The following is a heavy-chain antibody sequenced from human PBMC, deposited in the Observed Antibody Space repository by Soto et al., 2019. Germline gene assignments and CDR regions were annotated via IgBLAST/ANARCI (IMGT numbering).Heavy chain of an antibody. D-gene: IGHD2-15*01. CDR2: ISAYNGNT. CDR1: GYTFTSYG. Sequence: QVQLVQSGAEVKKPGASVKVSCKASGYTFTSYGISWVRQAPGQGLEWMGWISAYNGNTNYAQKLQGRVTMTTDTSTSTAYMELRSLRSDDTAVYYCARDVRDDIVVVLAAPDYWGQGTLVTVSS. CDR3: ARDVRDDIVVVLAAPDY. J-gene: IGHJ4*02. V-gene: IGHV1-18*01.